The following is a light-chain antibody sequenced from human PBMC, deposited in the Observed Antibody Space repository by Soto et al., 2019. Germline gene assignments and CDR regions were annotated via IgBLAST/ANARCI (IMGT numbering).Light chain of an antibody. CDR2: EVT. V-gene: IGLV2-14*01. Sequence: QSALTQPASVSGSPGQSIAISCTGSSSDVGGYNHVSWYQQHPGKPPQLMIYEVTNRPSGVSNRFSGSKSGNTASLTISGLQAEDEADYYCSSYTSISTVVFGGGTQLTVL. CDR3: SSYTSISTVV. J-gene: IGLJ3*02. CDR1: SSDVGGYNH.